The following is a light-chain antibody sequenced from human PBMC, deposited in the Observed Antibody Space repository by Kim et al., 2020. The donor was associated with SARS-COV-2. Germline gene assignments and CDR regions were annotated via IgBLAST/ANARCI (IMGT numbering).Light chain of an antibody. CDR2: KTS. CDR1: QRISSW. V-gene: IGKV1-5*03. J-gene: IGKJ4*01. Sequence: DIQMTQSPSTLSASVGDRVTITCRASQRISSWLAWYQQKSGKAPKLLIYKTSSLESGVPSRFSGSGSGTDFTLTISSLQPDDFGTYYCQQYDDYPLTFGGGTKVDIK. CDR3: QQYDDYPLT.